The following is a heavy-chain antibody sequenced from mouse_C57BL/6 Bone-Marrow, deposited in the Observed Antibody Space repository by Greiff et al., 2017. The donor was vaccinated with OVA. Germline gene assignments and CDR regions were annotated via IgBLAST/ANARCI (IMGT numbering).Heavy chain of an antibody. V-gene: IGHV5-17*01. CDR3: ARLITTVPSYYAMDY. D-gene: IGHD1-1*01. CDR1: GFTFSDYG. J-gene: IGHJ4*01. CDR2: ISSGSSTI. Sequence: EVMLVESGGGLVKPGGSLKLSCAASGFTFSDYGMHWVRQAPEKGLEWVAYISSGSSTIYYADTVKGRFTISRDNAKNTLFLQMTSLRSEDTAMYYCARLITTVPSYYAMDYWGQGTSVTVSS.